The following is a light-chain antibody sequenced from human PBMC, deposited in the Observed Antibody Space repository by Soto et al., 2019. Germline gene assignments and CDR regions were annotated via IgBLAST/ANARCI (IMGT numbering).Light chain of an antibody. V-gene: IGKV4-1*01. CDR2: GAS. Sequence: DFVMTQAPDSLAVSLGERATINCKSSQSVLYNSNNKNHLGWFQQKPGHPPKLLIYGASFRPSGAPDRFSGSGSGTDFTLTTSSLQAEDVAVYYCQQYYSIPFTFCQGITVDIX. J-gene: IGKJ2*01. CDR3: QQYYSIPFT. CDR1: QSVLYNSNNKNH.